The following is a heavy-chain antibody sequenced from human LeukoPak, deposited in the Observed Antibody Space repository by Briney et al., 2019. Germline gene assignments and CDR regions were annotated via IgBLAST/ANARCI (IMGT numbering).Heavy chain of an antibody. J-gene: IGHJ4*02. CDR1: GFTFSSYA. CDR2: IGGSGGST. V-gene: IGHV3-23*01. Sequence: GGSLRLSCAASGFTFSSYAMSWVRQAPGKGLEWVSAIGGSGGSTYFADSVNGRFTISRDNSKNTLYLQMNSLRAEDTAVYYCARGGDIVVVVAADYWGQGTLVTVSS. CDR3: ARGGDIVVVVAADY. D-gene: IGHD2-15*01.